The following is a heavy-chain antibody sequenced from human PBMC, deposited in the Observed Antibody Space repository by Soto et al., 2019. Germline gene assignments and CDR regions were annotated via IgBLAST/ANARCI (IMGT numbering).Heavy chain of an antibody. J-gene: IGHJ4*02. D-gene: IGHD1-26*01. CDR3: AKGGPTIMGATDLGLF. Sequence: GGSLRLSCAASGFTFSSYSMNWVRQAPGKGLEWVSSISSSSSYIYYADSVKGRFTISRDNAKNSLYLQMNSLRAEDTAVYYCAKGGPTIMGATDLGLFWGQGTLVTVSS. V-gene: IGHV3-21*01. CDR2: ISSSSSYI. CDR1: GFTFSSYS.